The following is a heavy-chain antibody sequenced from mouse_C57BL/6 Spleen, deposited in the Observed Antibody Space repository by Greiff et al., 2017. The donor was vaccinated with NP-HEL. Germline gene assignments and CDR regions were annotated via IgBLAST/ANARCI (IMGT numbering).Heavy chain of an antibody. CDR1: GFTFSSYA. CDR2: ISDGGSYT. J-gene: IGHJ1*03. Sequence: EVQLQESGGGLVKPGGSLKLSCAASGFTFSSYAMSWVRQTPEKRLEWVATISDGGSYTYYPDNVKGRFTISRDNAKNNLYLQMSHLKSEHTAIYSCSRSPYYYCSSPHWYFGVWGTGTTVTVSS. D-gene: IGHD1-1*01. CDR3: SRSPYYYCSSPHWYFGV. V-gene: IGHV5-4*01.